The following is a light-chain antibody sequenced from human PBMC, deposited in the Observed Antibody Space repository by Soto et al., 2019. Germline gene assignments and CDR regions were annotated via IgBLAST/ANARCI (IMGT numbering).Light chain of an antibody. Sequence: DIQMTQSPSTLSASVGDRVTITCRASQSISSWLAWYQQKPGKAPKLLIYKASNLESGVPSRFSGSGSGTEFTLTISSLQPDDFATYYCQQYNSAPLTFGGG. CDR3: QQYNSAPLT. V-gene: IGKV1-5*03. J-gene: IGKJ4*01. CDR1: QSISSW. CDR2: KAS.